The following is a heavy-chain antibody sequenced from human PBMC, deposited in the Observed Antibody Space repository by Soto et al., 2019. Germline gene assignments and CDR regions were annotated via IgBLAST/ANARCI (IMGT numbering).Heavy chain of an antibody. CDR2: IIPIFGTV. CDR3: ARGKQRWLQLWYFDL. CDR1: GGTFSSHA. D-gene: IGHD5-12*01. V-gene: IGHV1-69*12. J-gene: IGHJ2*01. Sequence: QVQLVQSGAEVKKPGSSVKVSCKASGGTFSSHAISWVRQAPGQGLEWMGGIIPIFGTVNYAQKFQGRVTITAGESTSTAYRDLSSLRSEDTAVYYWARGKQRWLQLWYFDLWGRGTLVTVSS.